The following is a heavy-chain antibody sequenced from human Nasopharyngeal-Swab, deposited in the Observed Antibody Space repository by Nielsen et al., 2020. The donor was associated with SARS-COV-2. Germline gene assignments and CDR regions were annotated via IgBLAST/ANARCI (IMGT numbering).Heavy chain of an antibody. Sequence: GSLRLSCTVSGGSIDTYYWNWIRQLPGKELEWIGYISYSGATKYNPSLEGRVTISLDTSKNQFFLRLSAVTAADTAVYFCARKYGSGSYIGFDPWGQGTLVTVSS. CDR3: ARKYGSGSYIGFDP. CDR1: GGSIDTYY. J-gene: IGHJ5*02. CDR2: ISYSGAT. D-gene: IGHD3-10*01. V-gene: IGHV4-59*01.